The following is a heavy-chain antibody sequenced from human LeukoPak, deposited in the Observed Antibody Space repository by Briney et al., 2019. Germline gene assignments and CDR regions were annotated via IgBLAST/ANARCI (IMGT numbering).Heavy chain of an antibody. CDR1: GGSFSGYY. V-gene: IGHV4-34*01. J-gene: IGHJ5*02. D-gene: IGHD3-10*01. CDR2: TNHSGST. CDR3: ARGSRLVRGVHNWFDP. Sequence: PSETLSLTCAVYGGSFSGYYWSWIRQPPGKGLEWIGETNHSGSTNYNLSLKSRVTISVDTSKNQFSLKLSSVTAADTAVYYCARGSRLVRGVHNWFDPWGQGTLVTVSS.